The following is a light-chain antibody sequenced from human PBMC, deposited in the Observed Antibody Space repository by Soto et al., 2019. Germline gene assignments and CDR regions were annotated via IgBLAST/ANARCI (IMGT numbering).Light chain of an antibody. V-gene: IGLV2-23*01. J-gene: IGLJ1*01. CDR2: EGS. Sequence: QSVLTQPASVSGSPGQSITISCTGSSSDVGGYNLVSWYQHHPGKAPKLIIYEGSQRPSGVSNRFFGSKSSNTASLTISGLQAEDEADYHCCSYAGSSSYVFGTGTKLTVL. CDR1: SSDVGGYNL. CDR3: CSYAGSSSYV.